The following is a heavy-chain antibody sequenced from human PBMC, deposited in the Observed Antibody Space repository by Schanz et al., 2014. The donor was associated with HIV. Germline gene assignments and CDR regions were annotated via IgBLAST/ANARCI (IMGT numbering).Heavy chain of an antibody. CDR2: ISPGGDTV. V-gene: IGHV3-48*02. CDR1: GFTFRTFS. J-gene: IGHJ4*02. CDR3: ARGWRENSFDY. D-gene: IGHD4-4*01. Sequence: EVQLVESGGDLVQPGKSLRLSCATSGFTFRTFSMDWVRQSPGRGLEWLAYISPGGDTVYYAESVKGRFTISRDYDKNSLLLQMYSLRDDDTAVYYCARGWRENSFDYWGQGTLVTVSS.